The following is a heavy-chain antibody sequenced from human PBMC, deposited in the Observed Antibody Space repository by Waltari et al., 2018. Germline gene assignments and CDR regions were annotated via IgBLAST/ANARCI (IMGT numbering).Heavy chain of an antibody. CDR1: GGSFSGYY. J-gene: IGHJ4*02. CDR3: ARGAYDFSPFDY. D-gene: IGHD3-3*01. V-gene: IGHV4-34*01. Sequence: QVQLQQWGAGLLKPSETLSLTCAVYGGSFSGYYWSWNRQPPGKGLEWIGEINHSGSTNYNPSLKSRVTISVDTSKNQFSLKLSSVTAADTAVYYCARGAYDFSPFDYWGQGTLVTVSS. CDR2: INHSGST.